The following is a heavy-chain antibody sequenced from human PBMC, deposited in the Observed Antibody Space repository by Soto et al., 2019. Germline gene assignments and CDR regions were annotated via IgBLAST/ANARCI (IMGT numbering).Heavy chain of an antibody. CDR1: GGSFSGYY. CDR3: ARGQRRYYYYYYGMDV. V-gene: IGHV4-34*01. D-gene: IGHD2-2*01. CDR2: INHSGST. J-gene: IGHJ6*02. Sequence: QVQLQQWGAGLLKPSETLSLTCAVYGGSFSGYYWSWIRQPPGKGLEWIGEINHSGSTNYNPSLKSRVTISVDTSKNQFSRKLSSVTAADTAVYYCARGQRRYYYYYYGMDVWGQGTTVTVSS.